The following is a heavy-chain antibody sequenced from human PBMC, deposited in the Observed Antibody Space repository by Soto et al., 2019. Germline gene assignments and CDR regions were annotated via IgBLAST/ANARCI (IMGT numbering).Heavy chain of an antibody. CDR1: GYTFTSYY. CDR2: INPSGGST. D-gene: IGHD6-25*01. J-gene: IGHJ5*02. Sequence: QVQLVQSGAEVKKPGASVKVSCKASGYTFTSYYTHWVRQAPGQGLEWMGIINPSGGSTSYAQKFQGRVTMTRDTSTSTVYMGLSSLRSEDTAVYYCARAYRYSSAHVPFDPWGQGTLVTVSS. CDR3: ARAYRYSSAHVPFDP. V-gene: IGHV1-46*03.